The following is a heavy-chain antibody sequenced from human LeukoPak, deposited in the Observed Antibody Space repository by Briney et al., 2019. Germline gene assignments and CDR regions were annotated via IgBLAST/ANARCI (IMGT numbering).Heavy chain of an antibody. D-gene: IGHD3-22*01. CDR3: ARVPDSSVAIDAFDI. Sequence: ASVKVSCKASGYTFTGYYMHWVRQASGQGLEWMGWINPNSGGTNYAQKFQGRVTMTRDTSISTAYMELSRLRSDDTAVYYCARVPDSSVAIDAFDIWGQGTMVTVSS. V-gene: IGHV1-2*02. CDR1: GYTFTGYY. CDR2: INPNSGGT. J-gene: IGHJ3*02.